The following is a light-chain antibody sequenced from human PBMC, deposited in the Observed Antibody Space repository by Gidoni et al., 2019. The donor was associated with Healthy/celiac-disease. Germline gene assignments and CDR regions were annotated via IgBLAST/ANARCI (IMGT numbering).Light chain of an antibody. V-gene: IGKV1-8*01. CDR3: QQYYSYPLFT. Sequence: AIRITQSPSSLSASTGDRVTILCRASQGISSYLAWYQQKPGKAPKRLIYAASTLQSGVPSRFSGSGSGTDFTLTISCLKSEDFATYYCQQYYSYPLFTFGPGTKVDIK. CDR2: AAS. J-gene: IGKJ3*01. CDR1: QGISSY.